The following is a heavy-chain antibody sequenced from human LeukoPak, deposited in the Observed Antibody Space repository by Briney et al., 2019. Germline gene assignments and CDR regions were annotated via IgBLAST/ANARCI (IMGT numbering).Heavy chain of an antibody. CDR3: ARKLHSGYYYY. J-gene: IGHJ4*02. CDR2: IYYSGST. Sequence: PSETLSLTCTVSGGSISSGSYYWGWIRQPPGKGLEWIGSIYYSGSTYYNPSLKSRVTISVDTSKNQFSLKLSSVTAADTAVYYCARKLHSGYYYYWGQGTLVTVSS. V-gene: IGHV4-39*07. CDR1: GGSISSGSYY. D-gene: IGHD3-22*01.